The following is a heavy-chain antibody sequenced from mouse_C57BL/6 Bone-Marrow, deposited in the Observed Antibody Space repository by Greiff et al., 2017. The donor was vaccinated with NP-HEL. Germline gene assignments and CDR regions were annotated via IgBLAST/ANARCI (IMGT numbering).Heavy chain of an antibody. V-gene: IGHV12-3*01. Sequence: VNLVESGPGLVKPSQSLFLTCSITGFPITSGYYWIWIRQPPGKPLEWMGYIPTSGETFYNPSFQSPTSITRETYKNHFFLHLNSVTTEDTDMSCCAGDYDGYWYFDVWGTGTTVTVSS. CDR3: AGDYDGYWYFDV. CDR2: IPTSGET. J-gene: IGHJ1*03. CDR1: GFPITSGYY. D-gene: IGHD2-3*01.